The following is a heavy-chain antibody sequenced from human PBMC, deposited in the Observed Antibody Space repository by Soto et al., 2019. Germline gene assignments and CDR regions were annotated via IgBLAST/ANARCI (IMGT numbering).Heavy chain of an antibody. D-gene: IGHD1-26*01. CDR2: IIPIFGTA. V-gene: IGHV1-69*13. Sequence: SVKVSCKASGGTFSSYAISWVRQAPGQGLEWMGGIIPIFGTANYAQKFQGRVTITADESTSTGYMELSSLRSEDTAVYYCARDYLGGWELRSWFDPWGQGTLVTVSS. J-gene: IGHJ5*02. CDR1: GGTFSSYA. CDR3: ARDYLGGWELRSWFDP.